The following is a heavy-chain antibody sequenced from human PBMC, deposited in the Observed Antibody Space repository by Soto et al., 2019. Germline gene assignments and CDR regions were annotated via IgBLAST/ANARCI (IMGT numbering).Heavy chain of an antibody. V-gene: IGHV3-74*01. J-gene: IGHJ3*02. CDR2: INGDGRTT. CDR1: GFTLRNYY. D-gene: IGHD3-10*01. CDR3: ARGGVPAALDI. Sequence: EVQLVESGGGLVQPGGSLRLSCTVSGFTLRNYYMHWARQAPGKGLVWVSHINGDGRTTNYADSVKGRFTISRDNAKNTLYLQMNSLRVEDTAVYYCARGGVPAALDIWGEGTMVPVSS.